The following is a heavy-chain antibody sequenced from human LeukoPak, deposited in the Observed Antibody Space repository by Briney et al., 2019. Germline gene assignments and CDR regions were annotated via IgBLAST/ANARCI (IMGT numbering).Heavy chain of an antibody. V-gene: IGHV3-53*01. CDR3: ARGEQEMATMSIDY. J-gene: IGHJ4*02. Sequence: GGSLRLSCAASGFIVSSNYMSWVRQAPGKGLEWVSVIYSGGTTYYADSVKGRFTISRDNSKNTLYLQMNSLRAEDTAVYYCARGEQEMATMSIDYWGQGTLVTVSS. CDR1: GFIVSSNY. D-gene: IGHD5-24*01. CDR2: IYSGGTT.